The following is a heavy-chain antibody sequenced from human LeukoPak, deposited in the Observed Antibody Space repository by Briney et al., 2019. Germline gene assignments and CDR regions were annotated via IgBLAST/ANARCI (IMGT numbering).Heavy chain of an antibody. CDR1: EFTFTNYW. V-gene: IGHV3-74*01. D-gene: IGHD1-14*01. Sequence: HPGGSLRFSCAASEFTFTNYWMHWVRQAPGEGLVWVSRIDNDGSDSIYADSVKGRFTISRDNAKNTVYLQMNGLRADDTAVYYCARGGYHHGFDIWGQGTMVTVSS. CDR2: IDNDGSDS. CDR3: ARGGYHHGFDI. J-gene: IGHJ3*02.